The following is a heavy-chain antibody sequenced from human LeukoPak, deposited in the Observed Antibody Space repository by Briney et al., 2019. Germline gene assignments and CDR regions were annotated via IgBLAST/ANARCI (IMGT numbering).Heavy chain of an antibody. V-gene: IGHV3-7*01. CDR3: ARVRCCEGSGLLYFDP. D-gene: IGHD6-19*01. Sequence: GGSLRLSCAASGFTFSSYWMGWVRQAPGKGLEWVANINPDESGKNYVASVKGRFKISRDNDKNSVYVEMDSLTVEDTAVYYCARVRCCEGSGLLYFDPWSQGTLVTVSS. CDR1: GFTFSSYW. J-gene: IGHJ5*02. CDR2: INPDESGK.